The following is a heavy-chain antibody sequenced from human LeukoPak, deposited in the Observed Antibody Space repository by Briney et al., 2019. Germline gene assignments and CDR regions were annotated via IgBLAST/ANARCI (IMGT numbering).Heavy chain of an antibody. Sequence: GGSLRLSCAASGFTFSSYGMSWVRQAPGKGLEWVSAISGSGGSTYYADSVKGRFTISRDNSKNTLYLQMNSLRAEDTAVYYCARDSGSGSYQGNYYFDYWGQGTLVTVSS. CDR1: GFTFSSYG. D-gene: IGHD3-10*01. CDR2: ISGSGGST. J-gene: IGHJ4*02. V-gene: IGHV3-23*01. CDR3: ARDSGSGSYQGNYYFDY.